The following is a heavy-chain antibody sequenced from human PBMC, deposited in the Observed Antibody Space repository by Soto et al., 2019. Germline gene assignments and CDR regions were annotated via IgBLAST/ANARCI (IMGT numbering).Heavy chain of an antibody. J-gene: IGHJ6*02. CDR1: GFTFSSYG. CDR2: ISHDGNNK. Sequence: QVQLVESGGGVVQPGRSLRLSCAASGFTFSSYGMHWVRQAPGKGLEWVAVISHDGNNKYYADSVKGRFTISRDNAKNTLYLQMNSLRAKDTAVYYCAKVRLYCRSTSCSHYYYYGMDVWGQGTTVTVSS. V-gene: IGHV3-30*18. D-gene: IGHD2-2*01. CDR3: AKVRLYCRSTSCSHYYYYGMDV.